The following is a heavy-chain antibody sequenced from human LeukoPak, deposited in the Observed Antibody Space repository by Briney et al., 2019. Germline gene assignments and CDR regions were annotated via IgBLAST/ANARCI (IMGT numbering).Heavy chain of an antibody. CDR2: ISYDGSNK. J-gene: IGHJ4*02. V-gene: IGHV3-30-3*01. CDR1: GFTFSSYA. D-gene: IGHD2-15*01. Sequence: GGSLRLSCAASGFTFSSYAMHWVRQAPGKGLEWVAVISYDGSNKYYADSVKGRFTISRDNSKNTLYLQMNSLRAEDTAVYYCARDLRPYCSGGSCYRSLFDYWGQGTLVTVSS. CDR3: ARDLRPYCSGGSCYRSLFDY.